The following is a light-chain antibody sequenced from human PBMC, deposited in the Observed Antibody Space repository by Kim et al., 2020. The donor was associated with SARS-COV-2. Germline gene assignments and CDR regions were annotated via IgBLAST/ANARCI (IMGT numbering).Light chain of an antibody. CDR2: GKN. Sequence: SSELTQDPAVSVALGQTVRITCQGDSLRSYYASWYQQKPGQAPVLVIYGKNNRPSGIPDRFSGSSSGNTASLTITGAQAEDEADYYCNSRDSSGVFGTGTKVTVL. CDR1: SLRSYY. V-gene: IGLV3-19*01. J-gene: IGLJ1*01. CDR3: NSRDSSGV.